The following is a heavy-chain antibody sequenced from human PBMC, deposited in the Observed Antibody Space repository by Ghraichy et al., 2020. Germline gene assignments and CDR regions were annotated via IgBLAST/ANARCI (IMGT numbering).Heavy chain of an antibody. CDR1: GFTFSSFR. J-gene: IGHJ4*02. Sequence: GGSLRLSCAASGFTFSSFRMHWVRQAPGKGLEWVAFIAYDGTIKYYADSVQGRFSISRADSTSTLWLQMNFLRPEDTAMYYCARDPIRGAPDYFDYWGQGTLVTVAS. V-gene: IGHV3-30-3*01. CDR3: ARDPIRGAPDYFDY. CDR2: IAYDGTIK. D-gene: IGHD3-16*01.